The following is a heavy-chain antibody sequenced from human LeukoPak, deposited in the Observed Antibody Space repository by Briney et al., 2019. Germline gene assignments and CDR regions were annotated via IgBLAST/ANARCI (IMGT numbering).Heavy chain of an antibody. CDR1: GGSISSYY. V-gene: IGHV4-4*07. J-gene: IGHJ6*03. CDR3: ARGRRIAAAGTLPVYYVDV. CDR2: IYTSGST. D-gene: IGHD6-13*01. Sequence: PSETLSLTCTVSGGSISSYYWSWIRQPAGKGLEWIGRIYTSGSTNYNPSLKSRVTMSVDTSKNQFSLKLSSVTAADTAVYYCARGRRIAAAGTLPVYYVDVWGKGTTVTISS.